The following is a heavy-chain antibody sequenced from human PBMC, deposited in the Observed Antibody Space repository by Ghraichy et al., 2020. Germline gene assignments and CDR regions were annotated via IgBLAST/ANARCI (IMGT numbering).Heavy chain of an antibody. CDR2: IYHSGST. CDR1: GGSISSGGYS. D-gene: IGHD2-2*02. CDR3: ARGGIVVVPAAIPIPFDY. J-gene: IGHJ4*02. Sequence: SETLSLTCAVSGGSISSGGYSWSRIRQPPGKGLEWIGYIYHSGSTYYNPSLKSRVTISVDRSKNQFSLKLSSVTVADTAVYYCARGGIVVVPAAIPIPFDYWGQGTLVTVSS. V-gene: IGHV4-30-2*01.